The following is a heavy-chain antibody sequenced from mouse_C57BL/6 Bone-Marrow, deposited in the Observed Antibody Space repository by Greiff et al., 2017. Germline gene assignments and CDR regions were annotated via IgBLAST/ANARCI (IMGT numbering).Heavy chain of an antibody. Sequence: EVNLVESGGGLVQSGRSLILSCATSGFTFSDFYMEWVRQAPGKGLEWIAASRNKANDYTTEYSASVKGRFIVSRDTSQSILYLQMNALRAEDTAIYYCARDDYDGGDYAMDYWGQGTSVTVSS. V-gene: IGHV7-1*01. CDR2: SRNKANDYTT. CDR1: GFTFSDFY. CDR3: ARDDYDGGDYAMDY. D-gene: IGHD2-4*01. J-gene: IGHJ4*01.